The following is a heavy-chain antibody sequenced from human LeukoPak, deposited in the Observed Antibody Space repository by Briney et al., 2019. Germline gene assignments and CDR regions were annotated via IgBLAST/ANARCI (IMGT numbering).Heavy chain of an antibody. CDR3: ARGLWFGELLGGYYYYIDV. V-gene: IGHV6-1*01. CDR1: GDSVSSNSAA. CDR2: TYYRSKWFN. Sequence: SQTLSLTCAISGDSVSSNSAAWNWIRLSPSRGLEWLGRTYYRSKWFNDYAVSVRGRITINPDTSKNQFPLQLNSVTPEDTAVYYCARGLWFGELLGGYYYYIDVWGKGTTVTVSS. D-gene: IGHD3-10*01. J-gene: IGHJ6*03.